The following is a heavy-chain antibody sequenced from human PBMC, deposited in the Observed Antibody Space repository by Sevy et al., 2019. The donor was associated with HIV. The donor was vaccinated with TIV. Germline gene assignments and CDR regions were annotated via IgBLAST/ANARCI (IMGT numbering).Heavy chain of an antibody. V-gene: IGHV4-59*01. Sequence: SETLSLTCTVSGGSISSYYWSWIRQPPGKGLEWIGYIYYIGSNNYNPSLKSRVTISLDTSKNQFSLKLSSVTAADTAVYYCARGGPTPGYYYYMDVWGKGTTVTVSS. J-gene: IGHJ6*03. D-gene: IGHD3-16*01. CDR1: GGSISSYY. CDR3: ARGGPTPGYYYYMDV. CDR2: IYYIGSN.